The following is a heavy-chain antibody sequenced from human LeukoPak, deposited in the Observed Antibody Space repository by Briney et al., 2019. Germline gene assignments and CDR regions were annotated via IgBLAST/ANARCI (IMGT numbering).Heavy chain of an antibody. V-gene: IGHV4-30-2*01. D-gene: IGHD2-15*01. CDR2: IYHSGST. Sequence: SETLSLTCAVSGGSISSGGYSWSWIRQPPGKGLEWTGYIYHSGSTYYNPSLKSRVTISVDRSKNQFSLKLSSVTAADTAVYYCARERVVVVAATLSPEHGCFDPWGQGTLVTVSS. J-gene: IGHJ5*02. CDR1: GGSISSGGYS. CDR3: ARERVVVVAATLSPEHGCFDP.